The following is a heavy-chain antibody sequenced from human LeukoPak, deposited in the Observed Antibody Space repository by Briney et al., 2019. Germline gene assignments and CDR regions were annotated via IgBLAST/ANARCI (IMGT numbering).Heavy chain of an antibody. CDR3: AKVAKYYYGSETYYFFEH. V-gene: IGHV3-23*01. D-gene: IGHD3-10*01. CDR1: GFTFSSSG. CDR2: ISGSGDGT. J-gene: IGHJ4*02. Sequence: PGGSLRLSCAASGFTFSSSGMTWVRQAPGKGLEWVSVISGSGDGTSYADSVKGRFTISRDNSKNTLYLQMNSLRGEDTAVYYCAKVAKYYYGSETYYFFEHWGQGTPVTASS.